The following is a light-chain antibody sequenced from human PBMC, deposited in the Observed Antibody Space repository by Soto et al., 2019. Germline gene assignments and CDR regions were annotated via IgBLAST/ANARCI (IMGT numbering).Light chain of an antibody. CDR1: QSISSW. CDR2: DAS. CDR3: QQYNSYL. V-gene: IGKV1-5*01. Sequence: DIQMTQSPSTLSASVGDRVTITCRASQSISSWLAWYQQKPGKAPKVLIYDASSLESGVPSRFSGSGSGTEFTLTISSLLPDDFATYYCQQYNSYLFGQGTKLEIK. J-gene: IGKJ2*01.